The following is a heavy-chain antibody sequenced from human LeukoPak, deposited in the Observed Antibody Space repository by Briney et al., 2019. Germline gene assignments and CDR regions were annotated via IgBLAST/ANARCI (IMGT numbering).Heavy chain of an antibody. CDR3: ASQPYYYDSSGYYYYYYYMDV. J-gene: IGHJ6*03. CDR1: GGSISSSSYY. D-gene: IGHD3-22*01. Sequence: SETLSLTCTVSGGSISSSSYYWGWIRQPPGKGLEWIGSIYYSGSTYYNPSLKSRVTISVDTSKNQFSLKLSSVTAADTAVYYCASQPYYYDSSGYYYYYYYMDVWGKGTTVTISS. V-gene: IGHV4-39*01. CDR2: IYYSGST.